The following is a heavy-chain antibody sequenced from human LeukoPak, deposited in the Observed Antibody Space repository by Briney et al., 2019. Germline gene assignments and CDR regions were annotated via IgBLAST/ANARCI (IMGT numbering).Heavy chain of an antibody. CDR2: INHSGST. D-gene: IGHD3-10*01. J-gene: IGHJ4*02. V-gene: IGHV4-34*01. CDR1: GGSFSGYY. CDR3: ARAPSGGSGVDY. Sequence: SETPSLTCAVYGGSFSGYYWSWIRQPPGKGLEWIGEINHSGSTNYNPSLKSRVTISVDTSKNQFSLKLSSVTAADTAVYYCARAPSGGSGVDYWGQGTLVTVSS.